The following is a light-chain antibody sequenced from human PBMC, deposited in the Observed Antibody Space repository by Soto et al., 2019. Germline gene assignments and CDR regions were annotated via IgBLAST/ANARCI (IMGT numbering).Light chain of an antibody. Sequence: QSALTQPASLSGSPGQSITISCTGTSSDIGGSKYVSWYKQHPGKAPKLMIYEVTYRPSGVSARFSGSKSGNTASLTVSGLQAEDEADYYCSSYTSSGTLYVFGTGTKVTVL. CDR1: SSDIGGSKY. CDR3: SSYTSSGTLYV. V-gene: IGLV2-14*01. J-gene: IGLJ1*01. CDR2: EVT.